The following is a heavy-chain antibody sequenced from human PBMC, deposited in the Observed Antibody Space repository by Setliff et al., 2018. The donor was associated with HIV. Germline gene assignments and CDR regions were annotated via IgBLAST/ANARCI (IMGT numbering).Heavy chain of an antibody. CDR2: IYYSGST. CDR3: VRWRGAQSEFDY. CDR1: GGSITSYF. V-gene: IGHV4-59*12. Sequence: PSESLSLTCTVSGGSITSYFWSWIRQPPGKGLEWIGYIYYSGSTNYNPSLKSRVTISVDTSKNQSSLKLSSVTAADTAVYYWVRWRGAQSEFDYWGQGTLVTVSS. D-gene: IGHD3-3*01. J-gene: IGHJ4*02.